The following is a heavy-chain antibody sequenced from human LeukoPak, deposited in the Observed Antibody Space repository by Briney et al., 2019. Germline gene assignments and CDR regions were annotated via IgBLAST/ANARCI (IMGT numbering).Heavy chain of an antibody. CDR1: GGFLSSYY. J-gene: IGHJ4*02. CDR2: IYYSGST. D-gene: IGHD3-16*01. Sequence: PSETLSLTCTVSGGFLSSYYWSWIRQPPGKGLEWIGYIYYSGSTNYNPSLKSRVTISVDTSKNQFSLNLSSVTAADTAIYYCARAYLRAEYYFDYWGQGTLVTVSS. V-gene: IGHV4-59*08. CDR3: ARAYLRAEYYFDY.